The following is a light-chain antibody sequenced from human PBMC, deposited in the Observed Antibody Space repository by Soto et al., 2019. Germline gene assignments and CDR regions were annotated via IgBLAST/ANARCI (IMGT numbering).Light chain of an antibody. J-gene: IGKJ1*01. CDR2: GAS. CDR3: QQYKDWPTT. CDR1: QSVSSSY. V-gene: IGKV3-15*01. Sequence: ETVMTQSPSTLSVSRGERATLSCRASQSVSSSYLAWYQQKPGQAPRLLIYGASTRATGVPARFSGSGSGTDFTLTVTSLQSEDFGVYYCQQYKDWPTTFGQGTKVDI.